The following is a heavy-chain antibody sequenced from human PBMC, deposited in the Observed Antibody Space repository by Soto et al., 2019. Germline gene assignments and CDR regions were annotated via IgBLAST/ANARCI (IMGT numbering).Heavy chain of an antibody. CDR1: GFTFSSYG. Sequence: QVQLVESGGGVVQPGRSLRLSCAASGFTFSSYGMHWVRQAPGKGLEWVAVISYDGSNKYYADSVKGRFTISRDNSKNTLYLQMNSLRAEDTAVYYCAPWFGAFDYWGQGTLVTAYS. CDR3: APWFGAFDY. D-gene: IGHD3-10*01. J-gene: IGHJ4*02. CDR2: ISYDGSNK. V-gene: IGHV3-30*03.